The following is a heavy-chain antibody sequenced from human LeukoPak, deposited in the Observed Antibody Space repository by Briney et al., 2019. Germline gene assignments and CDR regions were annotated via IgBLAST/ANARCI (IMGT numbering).Heavy chain of an antibody. CDR2: ISSSSSCI. D-gene: IGHD3-10*01. CDR3: ARDVLHYYGSGSSAGWFDP. J-gene: IGHJ5*02. V-gene: IGHV3-21*01. CDR1: GFTFSSYS. Sequence: GGSLRLSCAASGFTFSSYSINWVRQAPGKGLEWVSSISSSSSCIYYADSVKGRFTISRDNAKNSLYLQMNSLRAEDTAVYYCARDVLHYYGSGSSAGWFDPWGQGTLVTVSS.